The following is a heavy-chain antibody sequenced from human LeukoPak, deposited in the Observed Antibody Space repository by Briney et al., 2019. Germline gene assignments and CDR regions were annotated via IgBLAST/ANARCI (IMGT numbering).Heavy chain of an antibody. J-gene: IGHJ5*02. V-gene: IGHV1-8*01. CDR2: MNPNSGNT. Sequence: ASVKVSCKASGYTFTSYDINWVRQATGQGLEWMGWMNPNSGNTGYEQKFQGRVTMTRNTSISTAYMELSSLRSEDTAVYYCARKDSPPYYDILTGYQSNWFDPWGQGTLVTVSS. CDR3: ARKDSPPYYDILTGYQSNWFDP. CDR1: GYTFTSYD. D-gene: IGHD3-9*01.